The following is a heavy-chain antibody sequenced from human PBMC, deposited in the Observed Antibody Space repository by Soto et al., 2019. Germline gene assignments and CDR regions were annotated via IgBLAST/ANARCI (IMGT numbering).Heavy chain of an antibody. CDR1: SGSISSNSYL. CDR3: ARQGRNTKIVILRHYATDF. Sequence: PSETLSLTXSVSSGSISSNSYLWGWIRQPPGKGLEWIGAILYSGDTYYSETLKSRVTMSVDTAKNQFSLKLNSVTAADTAVYYCARQGRNTKIVILRHYATDFWGQGTAVTVSS. D-gene: IGHD3-22*01. J-gene: IGHJ6*02. V-gene: IGHV4-39*01. CDR2: ILYSGDT.